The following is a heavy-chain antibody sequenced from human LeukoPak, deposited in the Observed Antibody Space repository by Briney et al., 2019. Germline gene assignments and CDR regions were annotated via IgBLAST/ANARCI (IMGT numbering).Heavy chain of an antibody. CDR1: GFSVNSNY. D-gene: IGHD1-14*01. V-gene: IGHV3-53*04. CDR2: IYSGGST. Sequence: PGGSLRLSCAASGFSVNSNYMSWVRQAPGKGLEWVLVIYSGGSTYYADSVKGRFTISRHISKNTLYLQMNSLRAENTAVYYCGRAGPYDAFDIWGQGKMVTVSS. CDR3: GRAGPYDAFDI. J-gene: IGHJ3*02.